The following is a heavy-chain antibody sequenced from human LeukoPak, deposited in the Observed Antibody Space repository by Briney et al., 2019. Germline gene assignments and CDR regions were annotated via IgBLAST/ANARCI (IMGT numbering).Heavy chain of an antibody. CDR1: GFKFSDHY. D-gene: IGHD1-1*01. CDR3: VKGGWVHILDF. V-gene: IGHV3-72*01. J-gene: IGHJ4*02. Sequence: GGSQRLSCAASGFKFSDHYIDWVRQAPGKGLEWVGRSRNKASSYTTEYAASVEGRFTISRDVSESSLYLQMNNVRAEDMAVYYCVKGGWVHILDFWGQGTLVTVSS. CDR2: SRNKASSYTT.